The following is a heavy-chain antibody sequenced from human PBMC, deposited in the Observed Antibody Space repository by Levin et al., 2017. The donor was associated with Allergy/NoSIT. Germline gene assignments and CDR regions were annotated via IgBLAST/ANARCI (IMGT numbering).Heavy chain of an antibody. CDR3: ARDKSATYFSFED. CDR2: IYYNGKP. D-gene: IGHD1-26*01. J-gene: IGHJ4*02. CDR1: GASMNSHY. V-gene: IGHV4-59*11. Sequence: SETLSLTCTVSGASMNSHYWSWIRQPPGKGLEWIGYIYYNGKPNYNPSLKSRVTISVDTSKNQFSLNMNSVTAADTALYYCARDKSATYFSFEDWGQGTLVTVSS.